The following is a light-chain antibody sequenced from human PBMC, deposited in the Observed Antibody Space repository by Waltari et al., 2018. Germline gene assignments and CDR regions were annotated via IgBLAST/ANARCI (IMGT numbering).Light chain of an antibody. Sequence: QSVLTQPPSVSGAPGQSVAISCSGSTSNLGSVYSVHWYQQLPGTAPKLLIYGNNIRPSGVLDRFSGSKSGTSASLVSTGLQAEDEADYYCQSYDSSLTAYVFGTGTKVTVL. V-gene: IGLV1-40*01. CDR2: GNN. J-gene: IGLJ1*01. CDR1: TSNLGSVYS. CDR3: QSYDSSLTAYV.